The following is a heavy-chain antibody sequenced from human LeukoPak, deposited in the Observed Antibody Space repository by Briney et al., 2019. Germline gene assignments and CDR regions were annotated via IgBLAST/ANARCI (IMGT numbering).Heavy chain of an antibody. Sequence: GGSLRLSCAASGFSFDYYAMHWVRQGPGNGLEWVSLISWDGGRTYYADSVKGRFTISRYNSKNSLDLQMNSLRAEDTALYYFEKYKFDGSGNYYFDWWGQGTLVTVPS. CDR1: GFSFDYYA. V-gene: IGHV3-43D*03. CDR3: EKYKFDGSGNYYFDW. CDR2: ISWDGGRT. D-gene: IGHD3-10*01. J-gene: IGHJ4*02.